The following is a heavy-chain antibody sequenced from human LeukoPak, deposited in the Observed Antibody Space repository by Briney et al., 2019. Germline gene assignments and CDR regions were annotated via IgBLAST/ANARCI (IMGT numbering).Heavy chain of an antibody. CDR2: ISAYNGNT. V-gene: IGHV1-18*01. CDR1: GYTFTSYG. Sequence: ASVKVPCKASGYTFTSYGISWVRQAPGQGLEWMGWISAYNGNTNYAQKLQGRVTMTTDTSTSTAYMELRSLRSDDTAVYYCAREGKYYYDSSGYSYAFDIWGQGTMVTVSS. J-gene: IGHJ3*02. CDR3: AREGKYYYDSSGYSYAFDI. D-gene: IGHD3-22*01.